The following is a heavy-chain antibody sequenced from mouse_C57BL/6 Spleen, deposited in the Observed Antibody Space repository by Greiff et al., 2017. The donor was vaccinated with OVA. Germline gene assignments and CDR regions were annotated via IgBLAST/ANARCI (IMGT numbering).Heavy chain of an antibody. Sequence: EVMLVESGGGLVKPGGSLKLSCAASGFTFSDYGMHWVRQAPEKGLEWVAYISSGSSTLYYADTVKGRFTISRDNAKNTLFLQMTSLRSGDTAMYYCARSIFYGNPGAMDYWGQGTSVTVSS. J-gene: IGHJ4*01. V-gene: IGHV5-17*01. CDR2: ISSGSSTL. CDR3: ARSIFYGNPGAMDY. CDR1: GFTFSDYG. D-gene: IGHD2-1*01.